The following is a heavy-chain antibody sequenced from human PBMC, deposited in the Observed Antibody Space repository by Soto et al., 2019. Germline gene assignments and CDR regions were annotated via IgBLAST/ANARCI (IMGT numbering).Heavy chain of an antibody. Sequence: GGSLRLSCAASVFTFSNAWMSWVRQAPGKGLEWVGRIKSKTDGGTTDYAAPVKGRFTISRDDSKNTLYLQMNSLKTEDTAVYYCTIQITMVRGVITDYWGQGTLVTVSS. D-gene: IGHD3-10*01. CDR3: TIQITMVRGVITDY. CDR1: VFTFSNAW. J-gene: IGHJ4*02. CDR2: IKSKTDGGTT. V-gene: IGHV3-15*01.